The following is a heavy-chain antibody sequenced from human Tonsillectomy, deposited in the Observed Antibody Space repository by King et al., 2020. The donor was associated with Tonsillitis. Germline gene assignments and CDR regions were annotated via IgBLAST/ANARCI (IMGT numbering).Heavy chain of an antibody. D-gene: IGHD4-17*01. Sequence: VQLVESGGGLVKPGGSLRLSCAASGVSLSDYMSWIRLSPGKGLEWLSYITVSGSSIYYAGSVKGRFTISRDNAKNSLYLQMNSLRTEDTAVYYCARGGNTVTTFFDYWGQGTLVTVSS. CDR2: ITVSGSSI. J-gene: IGHJ4*02. CDR1: GVSLSDY. CDR3: ARGGNTVTTFFDY. V-gene: IGHV3-11*01.